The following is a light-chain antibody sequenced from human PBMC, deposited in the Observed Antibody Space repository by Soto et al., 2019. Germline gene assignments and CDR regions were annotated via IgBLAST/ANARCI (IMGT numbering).Light chain of an antibody. V-gene: IGKV1-5*03. CDR2: KAS. Sequence: DIQLTQSPSTLSASVGDRVTITCRASRSIINWLAWYQQKSGKGPKLLIYKASNLQTGVPSRFSGSGYGTEFTLTISSLQPDDVATYYCQQYSDQWTFVQGTKVEIK. CDR3: QQYSDQWT. J-gene: IGKJ1*01. CDR1: RSIINW.